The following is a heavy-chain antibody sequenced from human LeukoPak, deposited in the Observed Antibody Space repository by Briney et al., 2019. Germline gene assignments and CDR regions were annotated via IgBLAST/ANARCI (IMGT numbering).Heavy chain of an antibody. Sequence: SETLSLTCVAYDGSFSTSFWSWIRQPPGEGLEWIGEIQPSGSTKYNPSLKSRVTVSADTSKNEVSLRLSSVTAADTAFYYCTKGSVSSPTRWFDPWGQGTLVPVSS. CDR3: TKGSVSSPTRWFDP. CDR2: IQPSGST. D-gene: IGHD2-2*01. CDR1: DGSFSTSF. V-gene: IGHV4-34*01. J-gene: IGHJ5*02.